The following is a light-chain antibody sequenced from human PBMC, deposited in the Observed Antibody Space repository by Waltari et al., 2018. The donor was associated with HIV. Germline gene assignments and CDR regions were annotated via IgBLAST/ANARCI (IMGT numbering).Light chain of an antibody. CDR1: QSISSY. Sequence: DIEMTQCPSSLSASVGDRVTITCRASQSISSYLNWYQQKPGKAPKLLIYAASSLQSGDPSRLSGSGSGTDFTLTISSLQPEDFATYHCQQSYSTPLIPFGQGTRLEI. CDR2: AAS. V-gene: IGKV1-39*01. CDR3: QQSYSTPLIP. J-gene: IGKJ5*01.